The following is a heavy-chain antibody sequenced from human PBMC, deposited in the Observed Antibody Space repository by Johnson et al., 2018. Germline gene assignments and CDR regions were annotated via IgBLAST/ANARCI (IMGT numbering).Heavy chain of an antibody. CDR2: ISSSSSYI. CDR3: AGRDRGYYYGMDV. J-gene: IGHJ6*02. CDR1: GFTFSSYS. V-gene: IGHV3-21*04. Sequence: VQLVESGGGLVKPGGSLRLSCAASGFTFSSYSMNWVRQAPGKGLECVSSISSSSSYIYYAGSVKGRFTISRDNAKNSLYPQMNSLRAEDTAVYYSAGRDRGYYYGMDVWGQGTTVIVSS.